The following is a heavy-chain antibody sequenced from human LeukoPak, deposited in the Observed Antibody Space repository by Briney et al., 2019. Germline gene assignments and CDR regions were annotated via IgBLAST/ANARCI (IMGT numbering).Heavy chain of an antibody. CDR3: ARVSGYSSSWYAGWFDP. J-gene: IGHJ5*02. V-gene: IGHV4-34*01. Sequence: PSETLSFTCAVYGGSFSGYYWSWIRQPPGKGLEWIGEINHSGSTNYNPSLKSRVTISVDTSKNQFSLKLSSVTAADTAVYYCARVSGYSSSWYAGWFDPWGQGTLVTVSS. CDR2: INHSGST. D-gene: IGHD6-13*01. CDR1: GGSFSGYY.